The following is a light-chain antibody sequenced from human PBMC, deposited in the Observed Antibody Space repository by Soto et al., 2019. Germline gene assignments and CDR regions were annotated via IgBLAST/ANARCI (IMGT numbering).Light chain of an antibody. V-gene: IGKV3D-15*01. CDR1: QSVSNY. CDR3: QQYNNWLYT. J-gene: IGKJ2*01. Sequence: EIVLTQSPATLSLSPGERATLSCRASQSVSNYFAWYQQKPGQAPRLLIYDASNRATGIPARFSGSGSGTGFTLTISSLQFEDFAVYYCQQYNNWLYTFGQGTKVDIK. CDR2: DAS.